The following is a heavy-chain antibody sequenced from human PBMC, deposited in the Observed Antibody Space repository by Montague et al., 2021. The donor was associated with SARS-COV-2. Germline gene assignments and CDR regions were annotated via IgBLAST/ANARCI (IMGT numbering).Heavy chain of an antibody. CDR3: ASSYDSTGHVDY. D-gene: IGHD3-22*01. J-gene: IGHJ4*02. CDR2: IYNSGSN. Sequence: SETLSLTCTVSGFSISTGYYWGWIRQPPGKGLEWIGSIYNSGSNYYNPSTKSRVTISVDTSKNQFSLKMSSVTAEDTAVYYCASSYDSTGHVDYWGQGTLVTVSS. CDR1: GFSISTGYY. V-gene: IGHV4-38-2*02.